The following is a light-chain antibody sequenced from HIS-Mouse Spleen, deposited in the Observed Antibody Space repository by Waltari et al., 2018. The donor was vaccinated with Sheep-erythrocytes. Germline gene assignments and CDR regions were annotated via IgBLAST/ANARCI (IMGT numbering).Light chain of an antibody. CDR1: SSNIGNHA. CDR2: YDE. J-gene: IGLJ2*01. V-gene: IGLV1-36*01. CDR3: AAWDDRLNGVV. Sequence: QSVLTQPPSVSEAPRPRVTISCSGSSSNIGNHALHWYPQLPGKAPKLLIYYDELLPSGVSDRFSGSKSGTSASLAISGLQSEDEADYYCAAWDDRLNGVVFGGGTKLTVL.